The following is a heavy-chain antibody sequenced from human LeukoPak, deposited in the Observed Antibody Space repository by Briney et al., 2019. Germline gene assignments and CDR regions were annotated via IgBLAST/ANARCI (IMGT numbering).Heavy chain of an antibody. V-gene: IGHV1-18*04. Sequence: ASVKVSCKASGYTFTGYYMHWVRQAPGQGLEWMGWISAYNGNTNYAQKLQGRVTMTRDTSTSTVYMELSSLRSEDTAVYYCARAGWNNWFDPWGQGTLVTVSS. J-gene: IGHJ5*02. CDR1: GYTFTGYY. D-gene: IGHD3-3*01. CDR3: ARAGWNNWFDP. CDR2: ISAYNGNT.